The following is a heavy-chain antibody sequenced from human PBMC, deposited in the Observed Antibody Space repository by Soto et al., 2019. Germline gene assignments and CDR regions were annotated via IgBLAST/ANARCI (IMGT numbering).Heavy chain of an antibody. J-gene: IGHJ6*02. CDR3: ARDPLIRFIAARPRDYYGMDV. CDR1: GFTFSSYA. Sequence: PGGALRLSCASSGFTFSSYAMHWVRQAPGKGLEWVAVISYDGSNKYYADSVKGRFTISRDNSKNTLYLQMNSLRAEDTAVYYCARDPLIRFIAARPRDYYGMDVWGQGTTVTVSS. V-gene: IGHV3-30-3*01. CDR2: ISYDGSNK. D-gene: IGHD6-6*01.